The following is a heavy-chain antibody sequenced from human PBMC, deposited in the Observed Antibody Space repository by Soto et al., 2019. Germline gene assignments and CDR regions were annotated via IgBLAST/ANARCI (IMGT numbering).Heavy chain of an antibody. CDR3: AKGSIAYSASVDN. D-gene: IGHD5-12*01. V-gene: IGHV3-23*01. CDR2: IRPRGESL. J-gene: IGHJ4*02. Sequence: EVHLLESGGGLVQPGGSLGLSCAASGFSFSSYAMVWVRRAPGKGLEWAPVIRPRGESLFFADSVKARFTISRDNSKNVLSLEMNSLRAEDTATYFCAKGSIAYSASVDNWGQGTRVLVSS. CDR1: GFSFSSYA.